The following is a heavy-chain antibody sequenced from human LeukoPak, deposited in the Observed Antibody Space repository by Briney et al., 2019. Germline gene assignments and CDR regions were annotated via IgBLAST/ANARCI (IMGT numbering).Heavy chain of an antibody. CDR1: GFTFSSYG. Sequence: PGGSLRLSCAASGFTFSSYGMHWVRQAPGKGLEWVAVISYDGGNKYYADSVKGRFTISRDNSKNTLYLQMNSLRAEDTAVYYCAKGPSVGAEYFQHWGQGTLVTVSS. J-gene: IGHJ1*01. CDR2: ISYDGGNK. D-gene: IGHD1-26*01. V-gene: IGHV3-30*18. CDR3: AKGPSVGAEYFQH.